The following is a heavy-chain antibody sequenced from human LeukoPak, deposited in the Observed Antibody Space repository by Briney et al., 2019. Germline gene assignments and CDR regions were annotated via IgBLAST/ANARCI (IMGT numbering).Heavy chain of an antibody. D-gene: IGHD5-12*01. CDR1: GYTFTGYY. V-gene: IGHV1-2*02. CDR2: INPNRGGT. J-gene: IGHJ4*02. Sequence: ASVKVSCKASGYTFTGYYMHWVRQAPGQGLEWMGWINPNRGGTNYAQKFQGRVTMTRDTSIRTAYMELSRLRSDGTAVYYCARDRAVATIGGVDYWGQGTLVTVSS. CDR3: ARDRAVATIGGVDY.